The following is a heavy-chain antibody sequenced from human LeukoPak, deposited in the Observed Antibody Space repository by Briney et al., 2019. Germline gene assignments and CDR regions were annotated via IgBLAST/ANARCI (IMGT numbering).Heavy chain of an antibody. CDR1: GDSISTSRWY. J-gene: IGHJ4*02. D-gene: IGHD2-8*01. CDR2: IYYSGSA. CDR3: SKGGGVTVSDT. V-gene: IGHV4-39*01. Sequence: KPSETLSLTCSVSGDSISTSRWYSTWIRQPPGKGLEWIASIYYSGSAYYNPSLKNGVTISVDTSKNQFSLRLTSVTAADTAVYYCSKGGGVTVSDTWGQGTLVTVSS.